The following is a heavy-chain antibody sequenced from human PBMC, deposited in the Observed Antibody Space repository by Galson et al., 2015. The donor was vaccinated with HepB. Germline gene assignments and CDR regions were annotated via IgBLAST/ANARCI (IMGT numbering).Heavy chain of an antibody. CDR3: AANYKLATTLGY. CDR1: GTSVNGGLYY. J-gene: IGHJ4*02. V-gene: IGHV4-61*01. D-gene: IGHD5-12*01. Sequence: ETLSLTCDVSGTSVNGGLYYWFWIRQPPGKGLEWVGYFYNSGRTNYNPSLKSRVSIPLDTSKNQFSLRLNSVTAADTAVYYCAANYKLATTLGYWGQGSLVTVSS. CDR2: FYNSGRT.